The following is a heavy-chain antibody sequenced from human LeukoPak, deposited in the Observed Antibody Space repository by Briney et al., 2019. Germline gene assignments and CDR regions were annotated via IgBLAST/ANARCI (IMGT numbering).Heavy chain of an antibody. J-gene: IGHJ1*01. CDR3: AIPPLGYCSSTSCLEYFQH. CDR1: GGTFSSYA. Sequence: SVKVSCKASGGTFSSYAISWVRQAPGQGLEWMGGIIPIFGTANYAQKFQGRVTITTDESTSTAYMELSSLRSEDTAVYYCAIPPLGYCSSTSCLEYFQHWGQGTLVTVSS. D-gene: IGHD2-2*01. CDR2: IIPIFGTA. V-gene: IGHV1-69*05.